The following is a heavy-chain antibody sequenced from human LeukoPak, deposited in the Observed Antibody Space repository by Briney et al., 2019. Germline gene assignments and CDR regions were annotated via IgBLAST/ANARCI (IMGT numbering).Heavy chain of an antibody. CDR1: RFTFNIYS. CDR2: LSRDTTAI. J-gene: IGHJ4*02. CDR3: ARSGWYDDFDY. V-gene: IGHV3-48*01. Sequence: GGSLRLSCAASRFTFNIYSMNWVRQAPGKGLEWISYLSRDTTAIYYADSVKGRFTISRDNAKNSLYLQMNSLRAEDTAMYYCARSGWYDDFDYLGQGTLVTVSS. D-gene: IGHD6-19*01.